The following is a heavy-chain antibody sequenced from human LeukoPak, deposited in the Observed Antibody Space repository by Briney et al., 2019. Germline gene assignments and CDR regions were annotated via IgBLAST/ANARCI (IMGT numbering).Heavy chain of an antibody. CDR1: GYTFTGYY. Sequence: ASVKVSCKASGYTFTGYYMHWVRQAPGQGLEWMGWINPNSGGTNYAQKFQGRVTMTRDTSISTAYMELSRLRSDNTAVYYCARSYCSGTSCQAELFDYWGQGTLVTVSS. J-gene: IGHJ4*02. V-gene: IGHV1-2*02. CDR3: ARSYCSGTSCQAELFDY. CDR2: INPNSGGT. D-gene: IGHD2-2*01.